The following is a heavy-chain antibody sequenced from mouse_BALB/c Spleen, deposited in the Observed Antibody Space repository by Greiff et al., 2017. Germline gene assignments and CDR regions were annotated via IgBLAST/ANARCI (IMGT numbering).Heavy chain of an antibody. D-gene: IGHD2-4*01. CDR2: IYPGDGDT. V-gene: IGHV1-82*01. CDR3: AMITTPSHY. Sequence: QVQLQQSGPELVKPGASVKISCKASGYAFSSSWMNWVEQRPGQGLEWIGRIYPGDGDTNYNGKFKGKATLTADKSSSTAYMQLSSLTSVDSAVYFCAMITTPSHYWGQGTTLRVSS. CDR1: GYAFSSSW. J-gene: IGHJ2*01.